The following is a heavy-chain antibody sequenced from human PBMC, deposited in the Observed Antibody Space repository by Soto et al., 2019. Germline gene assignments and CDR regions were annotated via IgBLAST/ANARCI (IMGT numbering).Heavy chain of an antibody. CDR2: ISGSGGST. V-gene: IGHV3-23*01. CDR3: AKKAGRSGWYSDY. Sequence: EVQVLESGGGLVQPGGSLRLSCAASGFTFSCCAMNWVRQAPGKGLEWVSSISGSGGSTYYADSVKGRFTISRDNSKNTLYLQMNSLRAEDTAVYYCAKKAGRSGWYSDYWGQGTQVTVSS. D-gene: IGHD6-19*01. J-gene: IGHJ4*02. CDR1: GFTFSCCA.